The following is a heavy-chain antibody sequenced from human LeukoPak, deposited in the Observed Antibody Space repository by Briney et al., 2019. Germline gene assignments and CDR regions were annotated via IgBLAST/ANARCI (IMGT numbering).Heavy chain of an antibody. J-gene: IGHJ4*02. V-gene: IGHV3-23*01. CDR1: GFTFAHYA. CDR3: AKDVGVVLFDY. CDR2: ISGSGDNT. Sequence: GGSLRLSCGASGFTFAHYAMSWVRQAPGKGLEWVSTISGSGDNTHYADFVKGRFTVSRDNSGNTLYLQMNSLRDDDTATYYCAKDVGVVLFDYWGQGTLVTVSS. D-gene: IGHD1-26*01.